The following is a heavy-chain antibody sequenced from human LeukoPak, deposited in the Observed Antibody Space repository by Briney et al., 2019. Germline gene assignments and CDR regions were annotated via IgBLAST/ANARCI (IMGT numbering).Heavy chain of an antibody. CDR2: IYYSGST. CDR3: ARADRWDGMDV. D-gene: IGHD4-23*01. CDR1: GGSISSDKSY. J-gene: IGHJ6*02. V-gene: IGHV4-30-4*01. Sequence: IPSETLSLTCTVSGGSISSDKSYWSWIRQPPGKGLEWIGYIYYSGSTYYNPSLKSRVTISVDMSKNQFSLKLSSVTAADTAVYYCARADRWDGMDVWGQGTTVTVSS.